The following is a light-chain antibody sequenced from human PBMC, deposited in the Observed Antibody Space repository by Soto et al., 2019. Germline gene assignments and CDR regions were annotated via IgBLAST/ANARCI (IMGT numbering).Light chain of an antibody. CDR3: QQYGSATPT. V-gene: IGKV3-20*01. CDR1: QRVXSSY. Sequence: IVLTQSPGTLSLSPGERATLSCRASQRVXSSYLAGYQQKPGQAPRLRXDCASSRATGSPDRLSGSGSGTDFTLTISRLEPEDFAVYYCQQYGSATPTFGQGTKVDIK. CDR2: CAS. J-gene: IGKJ1*01.